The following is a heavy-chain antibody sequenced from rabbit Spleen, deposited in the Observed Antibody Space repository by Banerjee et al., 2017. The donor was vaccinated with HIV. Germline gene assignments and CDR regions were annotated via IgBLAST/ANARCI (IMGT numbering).Heavy chain of an antibody. Sequence: QSLEESGGGLVRPEGSLKLSCKASGFSFSNKAVMCWVRQAPGKGLEWIACINAVTGKAVYASWAKGRFTISKTSSTTVTLQMTSLTAADTATYFCTRDDGSGHYIDGYFNLWGQGTLVTVS. V-gene: IGHV1S40*01. J-gene: IGHJ4*01. CDR2: INAVTGKA. CDR3: TRDDGSGHYIDGYFNL. D-gene: IGHD1-1*01. CDR1: GFSFSNKAV.